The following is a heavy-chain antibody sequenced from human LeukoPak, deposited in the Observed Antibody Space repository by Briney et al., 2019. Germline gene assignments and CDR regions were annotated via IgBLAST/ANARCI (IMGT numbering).Heavy chain of an antibody. CDR2: IYYSGST. CDR1: GVSISSYC. CDR3: ARASAVAGTYYFDY. J-gene: IGHJ4*02. V-gene: IGHV4-59*01. Sequence: PSETLSLTCTVSGVSISSYCWSWIRQPPGKGLEGIGYIYYSGSTNYNPSLKSRVTISVDTAKNQFSLKLSSVTAADAAVYYCARASAVAGTYYFDYWGQGTLVTVSS. D-gene: IGHD6-19*01.